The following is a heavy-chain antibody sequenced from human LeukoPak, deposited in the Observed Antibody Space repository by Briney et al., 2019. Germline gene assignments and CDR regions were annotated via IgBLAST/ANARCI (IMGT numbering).Heavy chain of an antibody. CDR3: ATSRRGYYYDRKGAFDI. D-gene: IGHD3-22*01. CDR1: GYTFTSYD. CDR2: MNPNSGNT. J-gene: IGHJ3*02. V-gene: IGHV1-8*01. Sequence: GASVKVSCKASGYTFTSYDINWVRQATGQGLEWMGWMNPNSGNTGYAQQFQGRVTMTEDTSTDTAYMELSSLRSEDTAVYYCATSRRGYYYDRKGAFDIWGQGTMVTVSS.